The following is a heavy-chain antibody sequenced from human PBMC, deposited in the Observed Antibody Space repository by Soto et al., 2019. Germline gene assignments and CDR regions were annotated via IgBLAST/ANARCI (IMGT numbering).Heavy chain of an antibody. CDR1: GFSFSDNR. CDR3: ARDIPSVDRRAKDAFDV. V-gene: IGHV1-3*01. J-gene: IGHJ3*01. D-gene: IGHD2-2*02. Sequence: QVQLVQSGAEVRKPGASVNISCRASGFSFSDNRINWVRQAPGQSLEWMGWINPDNGNIRYSQTLQGRVTISRHSAASRAYGEGSDLTSADTAVYYLARDIPSVDRRAKDAFDVSGQGPMVPVSS. CDR2: INPDNGNI.